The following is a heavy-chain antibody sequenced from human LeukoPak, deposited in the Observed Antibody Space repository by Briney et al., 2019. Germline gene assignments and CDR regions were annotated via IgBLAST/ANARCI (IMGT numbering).Heavy chain of an antibody. CDR1: GFTFSTYT. J-gene: IGHJ6*02. CDR2: IRSKAYGGTT. V-gene: IGHV3-49*04. CDR3: ARAGVSSGGMDV. Sequence: GGSLRLSCAASGFTFSTYTMTWVRQAPGKGLEWVGFIRSKAYGGTTEYAASVKGRFTISGDDSKSIAYLQMSSLKTEVTAVYYCARAGVSSGGMDVWGQGTTVTVSS. D-gene: IGHD3-10*01.